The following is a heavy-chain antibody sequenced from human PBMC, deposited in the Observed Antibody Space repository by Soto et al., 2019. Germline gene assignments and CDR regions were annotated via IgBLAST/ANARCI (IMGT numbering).Heavy chain of an antibody. CDR1: GAALSSENYY. V-gene: IGHV4-31*03. CDR3: ARLRIGTNNFKGFDP. D-gene: IGHD1-1*01. Sequence: PSETLSLTCTVSGAALSSENYYWSSIRQSPGKGLEWIGHIYVTGAVDYNPSLRDRITISQYTSERQFSLDLRLVTASDTAGYYCARLRIGTNNFKGFDPWGQGTLVTVSS. J-gene: IGHJ5*02. CDR2: IYVTGAV.